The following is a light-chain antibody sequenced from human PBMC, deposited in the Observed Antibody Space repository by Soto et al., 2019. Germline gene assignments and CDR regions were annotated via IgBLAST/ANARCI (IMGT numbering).Light chain of an antibody. V-gene: IGKV3-15*01. CDR2: VAS. CDR3: QQYNTWPRT. CDR1: QGIKDY. Sequence: EIVMTQSPATLSVSPGERATLSCRASQGIKDYLAWFQQKPGQAPRLLIYVASTRATAIPARFSGSGSGTDFTLSISSLQSEDFAVYYCQQYNTWPRTFGQGTKVETK. J-gene: IGKJ1*01.